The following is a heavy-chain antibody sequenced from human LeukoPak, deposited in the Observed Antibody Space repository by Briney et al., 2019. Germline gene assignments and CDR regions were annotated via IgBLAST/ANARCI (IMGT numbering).Heavy chain of an antibody. D-gene: IGHD3-10*01. CDR2: IYYSGST. CDR1: GGSISSYY. CDR3: AGGITLDFDY. J-gene: IGHJ4*02. Sequence: SEALSLTCTVSGGSISSYYWSWIRQPPGKGLEWIGYIYYSGSTNYNPSLKSRVTISVDTSKNQFSLKLSSVTAADTAVYYCAGGITLDFDYWGQGTLVTVSS. V-gene: IGHV4-59*01.